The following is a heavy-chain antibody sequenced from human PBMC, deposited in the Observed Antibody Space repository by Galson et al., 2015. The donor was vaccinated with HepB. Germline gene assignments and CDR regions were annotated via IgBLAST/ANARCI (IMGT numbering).Heavy chain of an antibody. J-gene: IGHJ5*02. CDR1: GGSISSYY. D-gene: IGHD3-10*01. CDR3: AGGYYGSGSYYGWSDP. Sequence: LSLTCTVSGGSISSYYWSWIRQPPGKGLEWIGYIYYSGSTNYNPSLKSRVTISVDTSKNQFSLKLSSVTAADTAVYYCAGGYYGSGSYYGWSDPWGQGTLVTVSS. V-gene: IGHV4-59*08. CDR2: IYYSGST.